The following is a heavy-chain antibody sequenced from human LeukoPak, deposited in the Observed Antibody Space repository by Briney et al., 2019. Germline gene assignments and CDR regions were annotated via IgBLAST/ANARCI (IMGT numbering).Heavy chain of an antibody. D-gene: IGHD3-10*01. Sequence: GGSLRLSCAASGFTFSSYWMSWVRQAPGKGLEWVANIKQDGSEKYYVDSVKGRFTISRDNAKNSLYLQMNSLRAEDTAVYYCARRYGSGRHWYFDLWGRGTLVTVSS. V-gene: IGHV3-7*01. CDR1: GFTFSSYW. J-gene: IGHJ2*01. CDR3: ARRYGSGRHWYFDL. CDR2: IKQDGSEK.